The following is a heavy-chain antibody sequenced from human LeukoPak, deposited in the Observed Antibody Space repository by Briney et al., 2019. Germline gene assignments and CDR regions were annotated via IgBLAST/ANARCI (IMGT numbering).Heavy chain of an antibody. CDR2: IYNSGST. CDR3: ARRAVDEYGECFDY. Sequence: SETLSLTCTVSGGSIISYYWTWIRQPPGKGLEWIGYIYNSGSTNYNPSLKSRVTISLDTSKKQFSLKLSSVTAADTAVYYCARRAVDEYGECFDYWGQGTLVTVSS. V-gene: IGHV4-59*08. J-gene: IGHJ4*02. D-gene: IGHD4-17*01. CDR1: GGSIISYY.